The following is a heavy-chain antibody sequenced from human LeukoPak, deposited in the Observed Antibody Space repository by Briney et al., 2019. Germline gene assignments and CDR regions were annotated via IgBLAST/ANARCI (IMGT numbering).Heavy chain of an antibody. D-gene: IGHD3-22*01. CDR2: ITSSSNYI. CDR1: GFTFSSYS. Sequence: GGSLRLSCAASGFTFSSYSMNWVRQAPGKGLEWVSSITSSSNYIYYADSVKGRFTISRDNAKNSLYLQMNSLRAEDTAVYYCARDLYDSSGCLDYWGQGALVTVSS. V-gene: IGHV3-21*01. J-gene: IGHJ4*02. CDR3: ARDLYDSSGCLDY.